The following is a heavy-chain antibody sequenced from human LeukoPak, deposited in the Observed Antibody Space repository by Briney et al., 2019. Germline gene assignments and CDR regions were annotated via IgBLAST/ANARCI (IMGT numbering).Heavy chain of an antibody. D-gene: IGHD3-22*01. CDR2: IYYSGST. CDR3: ARGLATMIVVVLDAFDI. J-gene: IGHJ3*02. V-gene: IGHV4-31*03. CDR1: GGSVSSGGYY. Sequence: SETLSLTCTVSGGSVSSGGYYWSWIRQHPGKGLEWIGYIYYSGSTYYNPSLKSRVTISVDTSKNQFSLKLSSVTAADTAVYYCARGLATMIVVVLDAFDIWGQGTTVTVSS.